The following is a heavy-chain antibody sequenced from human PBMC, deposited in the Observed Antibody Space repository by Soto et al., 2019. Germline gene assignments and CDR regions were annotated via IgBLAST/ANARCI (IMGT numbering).Heavy chain of an antibody. Sequence: GSLRLSCAASGLTFGSYGMHWVRQAPGKGLEWVAVISYDGSNKYYADSVKGRFTISRDNSKNTMYLQMNSLRVEDTAVYYCARPYSSGWYGDLDYWGQGTLVTVSS. CDR3: ARPYSSGWYGDLDY. CDR1: GLTFGSYG. V-gene: IGHV3-30*03. J-gene: IGHJ4*02. D-gene: IGHD6-19*01. CDR2: ISYDGSNK.